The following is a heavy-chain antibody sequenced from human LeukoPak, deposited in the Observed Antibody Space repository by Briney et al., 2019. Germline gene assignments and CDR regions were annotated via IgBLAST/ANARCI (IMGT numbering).Heavy chain of an antibody. V-gene: IGHV3-23*01. CDR3: AKGVTIYTNSGLGY. CDR2: ISSRGDTI. Sequence: PGQSLRLSCTASAFTFGDYTMSWVRQAPGKGLEWVSSISSRGDTIDYADSVKGRFTISRDNSKNPLYLQMSSLRAEDTAVYYCAKGVTIYTNSGLGYWGQGTLVTVSS. D-gene: IGHD7-27*01. J-gene: IGHJ4*02. CDR1: AFTFGDYT.